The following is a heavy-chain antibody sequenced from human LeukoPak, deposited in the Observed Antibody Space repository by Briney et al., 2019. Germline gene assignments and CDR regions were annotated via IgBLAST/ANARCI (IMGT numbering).Heavy chain of an antibody. CDR1: GFTFSSYA. D-gene: IGHD5-18*01. J-gene: IGHJ4*02. CDR3: AKDRGIRSYGYVVRLGY. Sequence: GGSLRLSCAASGFTFSSYAMSCVRQAPGKGLEWVSAISGSGGSTYYADSVKGRFTISRDNSKNTLYLQMNSLRAEDTAVYYCAKDRGIRSYGYVVRLGYWGQGTLVTVSS. CDR2: ISGSGGST. V-gene: IGHV3-23*01.